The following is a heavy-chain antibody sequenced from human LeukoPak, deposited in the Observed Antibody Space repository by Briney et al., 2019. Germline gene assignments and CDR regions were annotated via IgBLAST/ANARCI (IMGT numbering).Heavy chain of an antibody. D-gene: IGHD4-17*01. CDR2: IYYSGTT. CDR3: AREDPHTTVPAGMDV. CDR1: GGSISYYY. V-gene: IGHV4-59*01. J-gene: IGHJ6*02. Sequence: SETLSLTCTVSGGSISYYYGSGIRQSPGKGREWIGYIYYSGTTNYNPSLKRRVTISVDESKKQFSLQQRSVAGAGTAVYYCAREDPHTTVPAGMDVWGQGTTVTVSS.